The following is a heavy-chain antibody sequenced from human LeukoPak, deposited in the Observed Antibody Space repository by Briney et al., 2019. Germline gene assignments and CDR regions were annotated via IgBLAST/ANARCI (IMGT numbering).Heavy chain of an antibody. CDR1: GGTFSSYA. Sequence: ASVKVSCKASGGTFSSYAISWVRQAPGQGLEWMGGIIPIFGTANYAQKSQGRVTITTDESTSTAYMELSSLRSEDTAVYYCARSYYDSSGYYGWFDPWGQGTLVTVSS. D-gene: IGHD3-22*01. CDR3: ARSYYDSSGYYGWFDP. V-gene: IGHV1-69*05. CDR2: IIPIFGTA. J-gene: IGHJ5*02.